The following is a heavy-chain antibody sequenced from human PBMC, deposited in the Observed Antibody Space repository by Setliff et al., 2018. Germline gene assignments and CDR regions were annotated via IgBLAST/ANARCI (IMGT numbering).Heavy chain of an antibody. Sequence: ASVKVSCKTSGYTFTDYYIHWVRQAPGEGLEWMGWLNPKNNDTSYAQKFLGRFTMTRDTSISAAYMELITLRSDDTALYYCARDPLPKHYDVVTGYYSAPNYYYMDVWGKGTTVTVS. D-gene: IGHD3-9*01. J-gene: IGHJ6*03. CDR2: LNPKNNDT. CDR1: GYTFTDYY. V-gene: IGHV1-2*02. CDR3: ARDPLPKHYDVVTGYYSAPNYYYMDV.